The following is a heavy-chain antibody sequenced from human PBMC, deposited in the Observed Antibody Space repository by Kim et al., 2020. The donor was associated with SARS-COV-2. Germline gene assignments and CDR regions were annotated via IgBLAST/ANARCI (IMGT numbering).Heavy chain of an antibody. V-gene: IGHV3-21*01. CDR3: ARDPYYYNSIWGGTFDI. CDR1: GFTFSSHA. Sequence: GGSLRLSCAASGFTFSSHAMNWVRQDPEKGLEWVSSITSRSDYIYYTDSVKGRFIISRDNAKNSLFLQMNSLRAEDTAVYYCARDPYYYNSIWGGTFDIWGQGTMVTVSS. D-gene: IGHD3-22*01. J-gene: IGHJ3*02. CDR2: ITSRSDYI.